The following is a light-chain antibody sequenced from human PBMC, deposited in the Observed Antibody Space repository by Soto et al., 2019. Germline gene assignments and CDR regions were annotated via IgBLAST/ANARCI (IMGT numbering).Light chain of an antibody. J-gene: IGKJ1*01. CDR2: GAS. Sequence: VLTQSPGTVSFSPGERATLSSGASQSVSNNYLAWYQQKPGQAPRLLIYGASNRATGIPARFSGSGSGTEFTLTISSLQSEDFAVYYCQQYNNWPKTFGQGTNVDI. V-gene: IGKV3-15*01. CDR1: QSVSNN. CDR3: QQYNNWPKT.